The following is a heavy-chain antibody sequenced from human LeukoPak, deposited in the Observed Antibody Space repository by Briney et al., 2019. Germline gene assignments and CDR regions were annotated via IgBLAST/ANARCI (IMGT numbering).Heavy chain of an antibody. CDR1: GYTFTSYY. J-gene: IGHJ4*02. CDR3: VTQTRTYRSTSSDFVY. D-gene: IGHD2-2*01. Sequence: GASVKVSCKASGYTFTSYYIPWVRQAPGQGLEWVGIINPSDGNTSYAQKFQGRVTMTTDTSTSTAYMEVSSLRSEDTAVYYCVTQTRTYRSTSSDFVYWGQGALVTVSS. V-gene: IGHV1-46*01. CDR2: INPSDGNT.